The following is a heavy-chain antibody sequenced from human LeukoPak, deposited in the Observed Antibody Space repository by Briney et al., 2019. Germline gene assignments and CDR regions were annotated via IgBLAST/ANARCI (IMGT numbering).Heavy chain of an antibody. CDR2: ISWSGDRM. D-gene: IGHD2-2*01. CDR3: AKDLGGSATTV. J-gene: IGHJ4*02. CDR1: GFTFEDHV. V-gene: IGHV3-9*01. Sequence: GGSLRLSCAASGFTFEDHVMHWVRQTPGKGLEWVSSISWSGDRMGYADAVKGRFTISRDNAKNSLFLQMNSLRVEDTALYYCAKDLGGSATTVWGQGTLVTVSS.